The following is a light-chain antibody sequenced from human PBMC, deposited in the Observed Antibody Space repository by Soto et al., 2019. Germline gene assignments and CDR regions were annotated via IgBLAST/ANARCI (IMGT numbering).Light chain of an antibody. CDR1: QSISSW. J-gene: IGKJ2*01. CDR2: DAS. Sequence: DIQMTQSPSTLSASVGDRVTITCRASQSISSWLAWYQQKPGKAPKLLIYDASSLESGVPSRFSGSGSGTEVTRTISSLQPDDFATYYCQQYNSYWYTFGQGTKLESK. V-gene: IGKV1-5*01. CDR3: QQYNSYWYT.